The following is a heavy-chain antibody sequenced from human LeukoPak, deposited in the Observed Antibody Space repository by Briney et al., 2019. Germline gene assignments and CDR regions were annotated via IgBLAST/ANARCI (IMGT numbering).Heavy chain of an antibody. J-gene: IGHJ5*02. D-gene: IGHD3-10*01. CDR1: GFSFSTYA. Sequence: PGGSLRLSCAASGFSFSTYAMNWVRQAPGKGLEWISGVSGNGRNTYYADSVRGRFTISRDNSKSTVDLQMNSLRAEDTATYYCVRAAFGSGIPNWFDPWGREPWSPSPQ. CDR2: VSGNGRNT. V-gene: IGHV3-23*01. CDR3: VRAAFGSGIPNWFDP.